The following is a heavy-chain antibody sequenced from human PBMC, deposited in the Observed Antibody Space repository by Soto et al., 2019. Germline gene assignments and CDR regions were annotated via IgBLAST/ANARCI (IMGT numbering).Heavy chain of an antibody. Sequence: GVSLRLSCAASGFTFSSYSMNWVRQAPGKGLEWVSSISSSSSYIYYADSVKGRFTISRDNAKNSLYLQMNSLRAEDTAVYYCAETGNYYYYGMDVWGQGTTVTASS. CDR2: ISSSSSYI. J-gene: IGHJ6*02. V-gene: IGHV3-21*01. CDR1: GFTFSSYS. CDR3: AETGNYYYYGMDV.